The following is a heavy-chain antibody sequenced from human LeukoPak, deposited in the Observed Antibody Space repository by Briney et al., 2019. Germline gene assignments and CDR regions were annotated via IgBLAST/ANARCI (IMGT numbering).Heavy chain of an antibody. CDR3: VADPYYDASGPARWFDP. CDR2: IVVGSENT. D-gene: IGHD3-22*01. Sequence: AVKVSCKPSRFTFTTSVMPWVRPARGQRRGWVGWIVVGSENTHYAQKPQERVTITRDMSTSTSYMELSRLRCDDTAVYYCVADPYYDASGPARWFDPWGQGTLVTVSS. V-gene: IGHV1-58*02. CDR1: RFTFTTSV. J-gene: IGHJ5*02.